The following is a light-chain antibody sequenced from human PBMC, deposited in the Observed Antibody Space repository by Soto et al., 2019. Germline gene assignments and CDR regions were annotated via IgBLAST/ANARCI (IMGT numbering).Light chain of an antibody. CDR2: WAS. J-gene: IGKJ5*01. CDR3: MQLLQSPFT. Sequence: DIVMTQSPLFLPVTPGEPASISCRSSQSLLHSQGFHYLDWYLQKPGQSPQLLIYWASNRASGVPDRFSGSGSVTDFTLNISRVEAEDVGVYYCMQLLQSPFTVGQGTRLKIK. V-gene: IGKV2-28*01. CDR1: QSLLHSQGFHY.